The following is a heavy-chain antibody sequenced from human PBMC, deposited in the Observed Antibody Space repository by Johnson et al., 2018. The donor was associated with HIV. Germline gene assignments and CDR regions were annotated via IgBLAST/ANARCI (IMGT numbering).Heavy chain of an antibody. CDR3: AKDLSIAARPAAFDI. Sequence: QVQLVESGGGVVQPGGSLRLSCAASGFTFSSYAIHWVRQAPGKGLEWVAVISYDGSNKYYTDSVKGRFTISRDNSKNTLYLQMNSLRAEDTAVYYCAKDLSIAARPAAFDIWGQGTMVTVSS. CDR1: GFTFSSYA. J-gene: IGHJ3*02. CDR2: ISYDGSNK. D-gene: IGHD6-6*01. V-gene: IGHV3-30-3*01.